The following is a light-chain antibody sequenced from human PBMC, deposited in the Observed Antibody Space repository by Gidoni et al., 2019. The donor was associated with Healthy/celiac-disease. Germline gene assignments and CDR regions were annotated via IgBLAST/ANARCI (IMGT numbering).Light chain of an antibody. V-gene: IGKV2-28*01. CDR2: LGS. CDR1: QSLLHSNGYNY. Sequence: DIVMTQSPLSLPVTPGEPASISCRSSQSLLHSNGYNYFDWYLQKPGQSPQLLIYLGSNRASGVPDKFSGSGSGTDFTLKISRVEAEDVGVYYCMQALQTPFTFGPGTKVDIK. J-gene: IGKJ3*01. CDR3: MQALQTPFT.